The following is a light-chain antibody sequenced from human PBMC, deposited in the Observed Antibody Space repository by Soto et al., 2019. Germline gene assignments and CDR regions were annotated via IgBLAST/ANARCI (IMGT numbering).Light chain of an antibody. J-gene: IGLJ2*01. CDR1: SRDIGGFNY. Sequence: QSALTQPASVSGSLGQSITISCTGTSRDIGGFNYVSWYQHHPGKAPKLMIYDVNYRPSGVSDRFSASKSDNTASLTISGLQAEDEADYYCTSYSSSSTLVLFGGGTKLTVL. V-gene: IGLV2-14*03. CDR2: DVN. CDR3: TSYSSSSTLVL.